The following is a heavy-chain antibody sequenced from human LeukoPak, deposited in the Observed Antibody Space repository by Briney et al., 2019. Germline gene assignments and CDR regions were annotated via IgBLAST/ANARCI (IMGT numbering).Heavy chain of an antibody. CDR3: ARDSPYYYGSGSPDY. Sequence: ASVKVSCKASGYTFTGYYMHWVRQAPGQGLEWMGWINPNSGGTNYAQKFQGRVTMTRDTSISTAYMELSRLRSDDTAVYYCARDSPYYYGSGSPDYWGQGILVTVSS. V-gene: IGHV1-2*02. CDR1: GYTFTGYY. J-gene: IGHJ4*02. CDR2: INPNSGGT. D-gene: IGHD3-10*01.